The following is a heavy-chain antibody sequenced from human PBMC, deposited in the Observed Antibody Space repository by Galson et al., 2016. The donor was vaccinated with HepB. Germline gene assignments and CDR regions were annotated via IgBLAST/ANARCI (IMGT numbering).Heavy chain of an antibody. D-gene: IGHD3-10*01. J-gene: IGHJ4*02. Sequence: SVKVSCKASGYTFTSYNMHWVRQAPGQGLEWMGIIILSGGSTRYAQKFQGRVAMTRDSSTSTVYMELSSLRSEDTAVYYCARVPVDYFCSGKKQDFDYWGQGTRVTVSS. CDR2: IILSGGST. CDR3: ARVPVDYFCSGKKQDFDY. CDR1: GYTFTSYN. V-gene: IGHV1-46*01.